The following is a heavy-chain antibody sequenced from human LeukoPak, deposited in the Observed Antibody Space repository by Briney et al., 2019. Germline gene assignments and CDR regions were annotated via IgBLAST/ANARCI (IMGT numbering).Heavy chain of an antibody. CDR1: GFIFSNYA. J-gene: IGHJ4*02. CDR3: VKGKGIAVTSLDY. V-gene: IGHV3-64D*06. Sequence: PGGSLRLSCSASGFIFSNYAMRWVRQAPGKGLEYVSAISSNGGSTYYADSVKGRFTISRDNSKNTQYLQMSSLRAEDTAVYYCVKGKGIAVTSLDYWGQGTLVTVSS. D-gene: IGHD6-19*01. CDR2: ISSNGGST.